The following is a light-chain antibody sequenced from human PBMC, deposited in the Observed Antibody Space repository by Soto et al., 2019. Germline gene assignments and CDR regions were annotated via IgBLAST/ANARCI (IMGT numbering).Light chain of an antibody. J-gene: IGKJ4*01. Sequence: EIVLTQSPGTLSLSPGERATLSCRASQSVSDNYLGWYQQKPGQAPRLLIYGVSTRATGIPDRFSGSGSGTDFPLTITRLEPGDFAVFYCQQYGSSPRVTFGGGTKVEIK. CDR2: GVS. CDR1: QSVSDNY. V-gene: IGKV3-20*01. CDR3: QQYGSSPRVT.